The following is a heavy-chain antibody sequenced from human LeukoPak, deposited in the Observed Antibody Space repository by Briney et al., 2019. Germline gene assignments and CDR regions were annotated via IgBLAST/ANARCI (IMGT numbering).Heavy chain of an antibody. Sequence: PGRSLRLSCAASGFTFSSYGMHWVRQAPGKGLEWVAVISYDGSNKYYADSVKGRFTISRDNYKNTLYLQMNSRRAEDTAVYYCEKVSGYSYGFDYWGQGALVTVSP. CDR1: GFTFSSYG. CDR3: EKVSGYSYGFDY. V-gene: IGHV3-30*18. J-gene: IGHJ4*02. D-gene: IGHD5-18*01. CDR2: ISYDGSNK.